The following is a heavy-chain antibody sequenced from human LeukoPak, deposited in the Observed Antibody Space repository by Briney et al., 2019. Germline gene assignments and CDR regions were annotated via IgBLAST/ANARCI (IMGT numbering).Heavy chain of an antibody. CDR3: AKIRYSSGWYHDAFDI. J-gene: IGHJ3*02. D-gene: IGHD6-19*01. Sequence: GGSLRLSCAASGFTFDDYAMHWVRQAPRKGLEWVSLISGDGGSTYYADSVKGRFTISRDNSKNSLYLQMNSLRTEDTALYYCAKIRYSSGWYHDAFDIWGQGTMVSVSS. V-gene: IGHV3-43*02. CDR1: GFTFDDYA. CDR2: ISGDGGST.